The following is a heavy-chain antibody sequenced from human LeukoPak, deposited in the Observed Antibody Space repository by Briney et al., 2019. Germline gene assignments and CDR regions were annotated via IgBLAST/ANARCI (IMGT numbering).Heavy chain of an antibody. CDR1: GGSFSGYY. J-gene: IGHJ6*02. CDR3: ARVLSRYCSSTSCYTSYYYYYYGMDV. Sequence: PSETLSLTCAVYGGSFSGYYWSWIRQPPGKGLEWIGEINHSGSTNYNPSLKSRVTISVDTSKNQFSLKLSSVTAADTAVYYCARVLSRYCSSTSCYTSYYYYYYGMDVWGQGTTVTVSS. V-gene: IGHV4-34*01. D-gene: IGHD2-2*02. CDR2: INHSGST.